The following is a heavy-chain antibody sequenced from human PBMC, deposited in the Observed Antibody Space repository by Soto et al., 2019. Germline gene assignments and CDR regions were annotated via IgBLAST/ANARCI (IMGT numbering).Heavy chain of an antibody. CDR2: ISWNSGHI. CDR1: GFTFHNYA. J-gene: IGHJ4*02. CDR3: VKGPPSSWYYFDN. D-gene: IGHD6-13*01. V-gene: IGHV3-9*01. Sequence: EVQLVESGGGLVQPGRSLRLSCAVSGFTFHNYAMHWVRQAPGKGLEWVSCISWNSGHIAYADSVKGRVTISRDNTKNFLYLEMNSLRPEDTALYYCVKGPPSSWYYFDNWGQGTLVTVSS.